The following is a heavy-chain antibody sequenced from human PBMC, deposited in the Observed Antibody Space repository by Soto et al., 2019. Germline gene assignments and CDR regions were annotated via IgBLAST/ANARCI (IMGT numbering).Heavy chain of an antibody. CDR2: IKQDGSER. J-gene: IGHJ2*01. Sequence: EVQLAESGGGLAQPGGSLRLSCAASGFTFSSYWMSWVRQAPGKGLEWVANIKQDGSERNYVDSVKGRFTISRDNAKNSLSLQRNSMRVEDMAVYYCAGGEGSNFDLWGRGTLVLASS. CDR3: AGGEGSNFDL. V-gene: IGHV3-7*05. CDR1: GFTFSSYW. D-gene: IGHD6-6*01.